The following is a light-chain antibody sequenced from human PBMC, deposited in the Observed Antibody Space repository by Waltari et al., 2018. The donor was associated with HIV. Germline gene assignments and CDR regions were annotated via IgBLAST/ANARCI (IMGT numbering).Light chain of an antibody. V-gene: IGLV1-40*01. CDR1: GSPTAAGHD. J-gene: IGLJ3*02. CDR2: ANT. Sequence: QSVLTPPPSVSGSPAQRVTTSRTGGGSPTAAGHDVPLSQHPPGPAPQLPIFANTKRPPGVPDLLSGSKFGTSASLAITGLLAEDEADYYCQSYDSSLSGWTVFGGGTKLTVL. CDR3: QSYDSSLSGWTV.